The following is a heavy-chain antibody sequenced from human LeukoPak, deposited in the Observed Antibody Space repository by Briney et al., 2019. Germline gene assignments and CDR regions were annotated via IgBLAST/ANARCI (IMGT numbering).Heavy chain of an antibody. CDR1: GGSISSYY. CDR2: IYYSGTT. D-gene: IGHD2-15*01. CDR3: AYSVVPGVLFDY. J-gene: IGHJ4*02. Sequence: SETLSLTCTVSGGSISSYYWSWIRQPPGKGLEWIGYIYYSGTTNYIPSLKSRVTISVDTSKNQFSLKLSSVTAADTAVYYCAYSVVPGVLFDYWGQGTLVTVSS. V-gene: IGHV4-59*01.